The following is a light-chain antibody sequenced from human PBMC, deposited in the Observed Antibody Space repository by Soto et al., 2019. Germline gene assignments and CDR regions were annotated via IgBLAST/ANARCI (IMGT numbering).Light chain of an antibody. CDR3: QKYNSAPLT. CDR2: AAS. Sequence: DIQMTQSPSSVSASLGDRVTITCRASQGIGVYLAWFQQKPGHVPKLLIYAASTLQSGVPSRFSGSGSGTDFTLTISSLQPEDVATYYCQKYNSAPLTLGGGTKVEIK. J-gene: IGKJ4*01. V-gene: IGKV1-27*01. CDR1: QGIGVY.